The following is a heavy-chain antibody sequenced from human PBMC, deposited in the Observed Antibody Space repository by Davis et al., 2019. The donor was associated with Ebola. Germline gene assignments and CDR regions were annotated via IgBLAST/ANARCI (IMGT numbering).Heavy chain of an antibody. Sequence: PGGSLRLSCAASGFIFSSYAMSWVRQAPGKGLEWVSSISVRSITYHADSVTSRFTISRDNSKNTLYPQMNSLRAEDTAVYYCAKVHPPTTVTTGWFDPWGQGTLVTVSS. CDR2: ISVRSIT. J-gene: IGHJ5*02. D-gene: IGHD4-17*01. CDR1: GFIFSSYA. CDR3: AKVHPPTTVTTGWFDP. V-gene: IGHV3-23*01.